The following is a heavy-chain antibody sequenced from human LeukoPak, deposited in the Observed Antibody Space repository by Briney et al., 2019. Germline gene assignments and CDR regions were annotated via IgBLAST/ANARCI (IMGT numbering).Heavy chain of an antibody. CDR2: ISAYNGNT. CDR1: GYTFTSYG. D-gene: IGHD3-22*01. J-gene: IGHJ4*02. V-gene: IGHV1-18*01. Sequence: ASVKVSCKASGYTFTSYGISWVRQAPGQGLEWMGWISAYNGNTNYAQKLQGRVTMTTDTSTSTAYTELRSLRSDDTAVYYCARGRYYYDSSGGGYFDYWGQGTLVTVSS. CDR3: ARGRYYYDSSGGGYFDY.